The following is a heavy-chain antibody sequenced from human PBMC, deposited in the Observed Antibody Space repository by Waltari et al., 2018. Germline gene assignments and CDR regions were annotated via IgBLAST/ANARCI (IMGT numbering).Heavy chain of an antibody. Sequence: EVQLVESGGGLVQPGGSLRLSCVASGFTLSNYWMHWVGQAPGKGVEGVAHIKPDGSQTDYVDSGKGRFAISRDNARNSLYLQMNSLRADDTAIYYCARDPARRADYWGQGTLVTVSS. CDR1: GFTLSNYW. CDR3: ARDPARRADY. CDR2: IKPDGSQT. V-gene: IGHV3-7*01. J-gene: IGHJ4*02.